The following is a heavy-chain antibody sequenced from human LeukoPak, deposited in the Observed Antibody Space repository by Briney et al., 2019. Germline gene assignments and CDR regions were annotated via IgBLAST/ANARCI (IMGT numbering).Heavy chain of an antibody. CDR3: ARGRMIVVASYYYYYMDV. D-gene: IGHD3-22*01. CDR2: INHSGST. J-gene: IGHJ6*03. Sequence: SETLSLTCTVSGVSISSSNSYWGWIRQPPGKGLEWIGEINHSGSTNYNPSLKSRVTISVDTSKNQFSLKLSSVTAADTAVYYCARGRMIVVASYYYYYMDVWGKGTTVTISS. CDR1: GVSISSSNSY. V-gene: IGHV4-39*07.